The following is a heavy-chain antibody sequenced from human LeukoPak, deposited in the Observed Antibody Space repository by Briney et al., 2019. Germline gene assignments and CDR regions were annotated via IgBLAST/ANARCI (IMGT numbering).Heavy chain of an antibody. J-gene: IGHJ5*02. V-gene: IGHV4-34*01. Sequence: PSETLSLTCAVYGGSFSGYYWSWIRQPPGKGLEWIGEISHSGSTNYNPSLKSRVTISVDTSKNQFSLKLSSVTAADTAVYYCARVGSSSWINWFDPWGQGTLVTVSS. CDR2: ISHSGST. CDR1: GGSFSGYY. D-gene: IGHD6-13*01. CDR3: ARVGSSSWINWFDP.